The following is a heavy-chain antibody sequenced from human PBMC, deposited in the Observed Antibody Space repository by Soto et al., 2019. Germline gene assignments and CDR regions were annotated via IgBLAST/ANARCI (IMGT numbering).Heavy chain of an antibody. D-gene: IGHD2-8*01. CDR3: ARAFCTNGVCYYFFDS. V-gene: IGHV3-33*01. J-gene: IGHJ4*01. CDR2: IYYDGSNR. CDR1: GFTFGTYA. Sequence: GGSLRLSCAASGFTFGTYAMHWVRQAPGKGLEWVAVIYYDGSNRYYGDAVKGRFTISRDNSKSTLYLQMSSLRAEDTAVFYCARAFCTNGVCYYFFDSWGHGTLVTVSS.